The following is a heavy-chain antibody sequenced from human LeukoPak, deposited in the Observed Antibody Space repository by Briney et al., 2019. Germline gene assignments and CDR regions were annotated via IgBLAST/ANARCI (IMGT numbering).Heavy chain of an antibody. CDR1: GGSISSGGIY. V-gene: IGHV4-30-4*08. D-gene: IGHD3-3*01. CDR2: IYYSGST. J-gene: IGHJ4*02. Sequence: TLSLTCTVSGGSISSGGIYWIWLRQPQGQGLEWIGWIYYSGSTYYNPSLKSRVTISVDTSKNQFSLKLSSVTAADTAVYYSARGVAIPFDYWGQGTLVTVSS. CDR3: ARGVAIPFDY.